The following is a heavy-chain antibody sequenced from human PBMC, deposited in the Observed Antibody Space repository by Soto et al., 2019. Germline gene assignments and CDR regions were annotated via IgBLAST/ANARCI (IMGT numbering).Heavy chain of an antibody. CDR2: IYRTGST. CDR1: GGSFTSNNW. V-gene: IGHV4-4*02. D-gene: IGHD1-7*01. J-gene: IGHJ4*02. Sequence: SETLSLTCAVSGGSFTSNNWWTWVRQPPGQGLEWIGEIYRTGSTNYNPSLKSRVTISLDKSDNQFSPKVTSLTAADTAVYYCASRDPGTSVDYWGQGTLVTVSS. CDR3: ASRDPGTSVDY.